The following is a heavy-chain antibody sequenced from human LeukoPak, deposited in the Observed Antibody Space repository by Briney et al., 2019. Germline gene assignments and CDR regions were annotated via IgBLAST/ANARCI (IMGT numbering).Heavy chain of an antibody. Sequence: PSETLSLTCTVSGGSMSRYYWSWIRQPPGKGLEWIGYIYYSGSTNYNPSLKSRVTISVDTSKYQFSLKLTSVTAADTAVYYCARIKDTVATIEGHFDYWGQGTLVTVSS. CDR3: ARIKDTVATIEGHFDY. CDR2: IYYSGST. J-gene: IGHJ4*02. CDR1: GGSMSRYY. V-gene: IGHV4-59*01. D-gene: IGHD5-12*01.